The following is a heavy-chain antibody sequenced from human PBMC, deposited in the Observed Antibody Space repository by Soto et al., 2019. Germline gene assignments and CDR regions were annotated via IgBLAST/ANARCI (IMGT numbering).Heavy chain of an antibody. CDR1: GFTFSSYG. CDR2: ISYDGSNK. D-gene: IGHD3-22*01. CDR3: TTDIGNYYDSTGYWPPLKRTDAFDI. J-gene: IGHJ3*02. V-gene: IGHV3-30*03. Sequence: GGSLRLSCAASGFTFSSYGMHWVCQAPGKGLEWVAVISYDGSNKYYADSVKGRFTISRDNSKNTLYLQMNSLRAEDTAVYYCTTDIGNYYDSTGYWPPLKRTDAFDIWGQGTMVTVSS.